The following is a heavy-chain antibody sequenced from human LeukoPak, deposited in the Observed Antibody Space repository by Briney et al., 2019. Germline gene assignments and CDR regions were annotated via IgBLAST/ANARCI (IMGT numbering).Heavy chain of an antibody. CDR1: GFTFSSYS. CDR3: ARDLKGYSSSGGVDY. J-gene: IGHJ4*02. CDR2: ISSSSTTI. V-gene: IGHV3-48*01. D-gene: IGHD6-13*01. Sequence: PGGSLRLSCAASGFTFSSYSMNWVRQAPGKGLEWISYISSSSTTIYYADSVKGRFTISRDSTRNSLYLQMNSLRAEDTAVYYCARDLKGYSSSGGVDYWGQRTLVTVSS.